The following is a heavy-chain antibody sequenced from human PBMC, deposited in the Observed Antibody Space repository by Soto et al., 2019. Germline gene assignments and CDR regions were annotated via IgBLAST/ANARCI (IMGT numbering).Heavy chain of an antibody. V-gene: IGHV1-69*15. CDR2: IIPLFGIP. J-gene: IGHJ4*02. CDR3: ARGGQRYCVSTGCYVY. Sequence: QVQLVQSGAEVKKPGSSVKVSCKVSGDTFRSHTITWLRQAPGQGPEWMGRIIPLFGIPNYAQEFQGRVTITADESTSTAYMELSSLRSEDTAVYYCARGGQRYCVSTGCYVYWGQGTLVTVSS. D-gene: IGHD2-2*01. CDR1: GDTFRSHT.